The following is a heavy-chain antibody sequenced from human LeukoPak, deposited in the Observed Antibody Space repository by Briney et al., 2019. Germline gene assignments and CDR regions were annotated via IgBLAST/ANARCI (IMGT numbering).Heavy chain of an antibody. V-gene: IGHV4-34*01. CDR2: INHSGSA. D-gene: IGHD3-22*01. J-gene: IGHJ5*02. CDR1: GGSFSGYL. Sequence: SETLSLTCGVYGGSFSGYLWNWIRQPPGKGLEWLGEINHSGSANYHPSLKSRVTISVDTSRNQVSLSLSSVTAADTAVYYCAKDYYDSSEGWFDPWGQGTLVTVSS. CDR3: AKDYYDSSEGWFDP.